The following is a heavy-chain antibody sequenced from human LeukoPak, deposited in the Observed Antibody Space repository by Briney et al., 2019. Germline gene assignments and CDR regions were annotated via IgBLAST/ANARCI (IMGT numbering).Heavy chain of an antibody. Sequence: GGSLRLSCAASGFTFSSYAMTWVRQAPGKGLEWVSAISASGGDTYYPDSVRGRFTIFRDNSKNTLYLHMSSLRAEDTAVYFCAKRPRDSTGYYLGAFDGWGQGTTVTVSS. CDR3: AKRPRDSTGYYLGAFDG. CDR1: GFTFSSYA. D-gene: IGHD3-22*01. CDR2: ISASGGDT. V-gene: IGHV3-23*01. J-gene: IGHJ3*01.